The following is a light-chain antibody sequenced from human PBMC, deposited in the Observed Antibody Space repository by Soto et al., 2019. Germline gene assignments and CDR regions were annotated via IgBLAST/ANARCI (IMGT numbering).Light chain of an antibody. CDR2: RNN. CDR3: AAWDASLGGFDV. Sequence: QSVLTQPPSASGTPGQRVTISCSGSRSSIGSNTVNWYQHLPGMAPKLLIYRNNHRPSGVPDRFSASKAGASASLAISGLQSGDEGDYYCAAWDASLGGFDVFGSGTKVTVL. V-gene: IGLV1-44*01. J-gene: IGLJ1*01. CDR1: RSSIGSNT.